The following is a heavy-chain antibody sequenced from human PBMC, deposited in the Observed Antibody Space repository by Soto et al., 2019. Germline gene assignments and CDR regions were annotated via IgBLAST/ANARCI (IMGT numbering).Heavy chain of an antibody. CDR2: INPETGGT. D-gene: IGHD2-2*01. CDR3: ARERYQVISDGMDV. CDR1: GYPFTAYY. V-gene: IGHV1-2*02. J-gene: IGHJ6*02. Sequence: QVQLVQSGADVKTPGASVGFSAKASGYPFTAYYVPWVREAPGQGLGWMGWINPETGGTSYAQKFQGRVTLSRDTSINTAYLELSRLRFDDAAVYFCARERYQVISDGMDVWGQGTTVTVSS.